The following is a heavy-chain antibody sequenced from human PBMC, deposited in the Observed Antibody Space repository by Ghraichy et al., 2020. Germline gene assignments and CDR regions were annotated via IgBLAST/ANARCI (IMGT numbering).Heavy chain of an antibody. D-gene: IGHD1-26*01. Sequence: GGSLRLSCAASGFTFSSYSMNWVRQAPGKGLEWVSSISSSSSYIYYAESVKGRFTISRDNAKNSLYLQMNSLRAEDTAVYYCARDVSGSYYVFDYWGQGTLVTVSS. CDR1: GFTFSSYS. CDR3: ARDVSGSYYVFDY. V-gene: IGHV3-21*01. CDR2: ISSSSSYI. J-gene: IGHJ4*02.